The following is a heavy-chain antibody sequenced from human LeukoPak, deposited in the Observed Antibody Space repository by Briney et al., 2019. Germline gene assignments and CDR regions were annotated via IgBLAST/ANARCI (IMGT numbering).Heavy chain of an antibody. CDR3: ARGSRITMVRGAKRYYYYGMDV. V-gene: IGHV1-8*01. J-gene: IGHJ6*02. Sequence: ASVKVSCKASGYTFTSYDINWVRQATGQGLEWMGWMNPNSGNTGYAQKFQGRVTMTRNTSISTAYMELSSLRSEDTAVYYCARGSRITMVRGAKRYYYYGMDVWGQGTTVTVSS. D-gene: IGHD3-10*01. CDR1: GYTFTSYD. CDR2: MNPNSGNT.